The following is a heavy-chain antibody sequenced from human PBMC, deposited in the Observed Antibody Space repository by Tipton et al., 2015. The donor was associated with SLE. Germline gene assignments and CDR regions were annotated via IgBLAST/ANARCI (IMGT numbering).Heavy chain of an antibody. CDR2: IYYSGST. Sequence: TLSLTCTVSGGSISSYYWSWIRQPPGKGLEWIGYIYYSGSTYYNPSLKSRVTISVDTSKNQFSLKLSSVTAADTAVYYCASLRIAVAGHAFDIWGQGTMVTVSS. CDR1: GGSISSYY. CDR3: ASLRIAVAGHAFDI. V-gene: IGHV4-59*08. J-gene: IGHJ3*02. D-gene: IGHD6-19*01.